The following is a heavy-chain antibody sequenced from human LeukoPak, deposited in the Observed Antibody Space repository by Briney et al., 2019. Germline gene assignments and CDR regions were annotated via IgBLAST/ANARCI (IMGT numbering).Heavy chain of an antibody. CDR2: IYYSGST. V-gene: IGHV4-59*01. Sequence: SETLSLTCTVSGGSISSYYWSWIRQPPGKGLEWIGYIYYSGSTNYNPSLKSRVTISVDTSKNQFSLKLSSVTAADTAVYYCARDSAYDFWNGPYYMDVWGKGTTVTVSS. D-gene: IGHD3-3*01. CDR3: ARDSAYDFWNGPYYMDV. J-gene: IGHJ6*03. CDR1: GGSISSYY.